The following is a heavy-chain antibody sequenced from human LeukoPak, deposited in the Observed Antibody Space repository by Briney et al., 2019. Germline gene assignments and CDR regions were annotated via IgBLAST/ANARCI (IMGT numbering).Heavy chain of an antibody. Sequence: PGGSLRLSCAASGFTFSSYAMHWVRQAPGKGLEYVSAISSNGGSTYYANSVKGRFPISRDNSKNTLYLQMGSLRAEDMAVYYCARDRSIDGDAFDIWGRGTMVSVSS. J-gene: IGHJ3*02. D-gene: IGHD2/OR15-2a*01. CDR3: ARDRSIDGDAFDI. CDR1: GFTFSSYA. CDR2: ISSNGGST. V-gene: IGHV3-64*01.